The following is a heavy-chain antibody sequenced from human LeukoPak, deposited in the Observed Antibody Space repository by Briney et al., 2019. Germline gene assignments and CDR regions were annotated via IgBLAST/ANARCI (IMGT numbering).Heavy chain of an antibody. V-gene: IGHV3-53*01. CDR2: IYTGGTT. J-gene: IGHJ4*02. CDR3: ARDQATSGGGLDS. D-gene: IGHD3-16*01. CDR1: GFTVSGTH. Sequence: AGGSLRLSCAASGFTVSGTHMSWVRQAPGKGLEWVSAIYTGGTTYYSDSVEGRFTISRDKSKNTLYLQMDSRRVEDTAVYYCARDQATSGGGLDSWGQGTLVTVSS.